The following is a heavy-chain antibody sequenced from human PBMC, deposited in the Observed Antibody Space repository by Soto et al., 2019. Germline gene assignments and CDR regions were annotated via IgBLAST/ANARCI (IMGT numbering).Heavy chain of an antibody. V-gene: IGHV3-33*08. CDR2: IWYDGSNK. Sequence: GGSLRLSCAASGFTLSSYSIHWVRQAPGKGLEWVAVIWYDGSNKYYADSVKGRFTISRDNSKNTLYLQMNSLRAEDTAVYYCARGGTDYGGNSDYWGQGTLVTVSS. CDR3: ARGGTDYGGNSDY. D-gene: IGHD4-17*01. J-gene: IGHJ4*02. CDR1: GFTLSSYS.